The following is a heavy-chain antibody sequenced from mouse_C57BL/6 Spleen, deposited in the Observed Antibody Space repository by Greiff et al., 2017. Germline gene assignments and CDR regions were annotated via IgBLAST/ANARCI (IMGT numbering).Heavy chain of an antibody. J-gene: IGHJ3*01. D-gene: IGHD2-4*01. V-gene: IGHV1-22*01. CDR3: ARDEGFYDYDSWFAY. Sequence: EVQLQQSGPELVKPGASVKMSCKASGYTFTDYNMHWVKQSHGKSLEWIGYINPNNGGTSYNQKFKGKATLTVNKSSSTAYMELRSLTSEDSAVYYCARDEGFYDYDSWFAYWGQGTLVTVSA. CDR1: GYTFTDYN. CDR2: INPNNGGT.